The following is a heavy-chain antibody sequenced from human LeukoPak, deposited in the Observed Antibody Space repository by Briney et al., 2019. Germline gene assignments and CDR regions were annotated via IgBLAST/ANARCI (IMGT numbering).Heavy chain of an antibody. V-gene: IGHV4-38-2*02. Sequence: SETLSLTXAVSGYSISSASYWGWIRQPPGKGLEWIGNIYHSGSPYYNPSLKSRVTISVDTSKNQFSLKLSSVTAADTAVYYCARDTYYYDTSGPNPYWGQGTLVTVSS. D-gene: IGHD3-22*01. CDR3: ARDTYYYDTSGPNPY. CDR1: GYSISSASY. J-gene: IGHJ4*02. CDR2: IYHSGSP.